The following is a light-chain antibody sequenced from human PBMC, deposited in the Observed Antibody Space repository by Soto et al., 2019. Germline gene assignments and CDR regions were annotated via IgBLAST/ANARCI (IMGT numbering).Light chain of an antibody. CDR2: GAS. J-gene: IGKJ1*01. V-gene: IGKV1-39*01. CDR1: QSINRY. CDR3: QHSRNTPRT. Sequence: SGSLGDRVTISCRASQSINRYVNWFQQKHGRAPKLLVYGASTSLSGVPSRFSGSGSGTDFTLTIDSLQPDDVATYYCQHSRNTPRTFGQGTKVE.